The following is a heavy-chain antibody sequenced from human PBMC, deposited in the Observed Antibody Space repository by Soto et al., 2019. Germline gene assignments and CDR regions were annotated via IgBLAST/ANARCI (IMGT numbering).Heavy chain of an antibody. CDR1: GFIYSSYD. CDR3: ARDPGCRNGVCSRFDY. V-gene: IGHV3-48*03. J-gene: IGHJ4*02. Sequence: GGSLRLSCAASGFIYSSYDMNWVRQAPGKGLEWVSYISSSGSSINYADSVKGRFTISRDNSKNSLYLQMNSLRAEDTAVYYCARDPGCRNGVCSRFDYWGQGTLVTVSS. CDR2: ISSSGSSI. D-gene: IGHD2-8*01.